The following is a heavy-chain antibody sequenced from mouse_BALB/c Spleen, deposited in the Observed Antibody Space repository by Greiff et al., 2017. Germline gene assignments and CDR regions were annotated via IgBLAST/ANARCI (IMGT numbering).Heavy chain of an antibody. D-gene: IGHD1-1*01. Sequence: QVQLKESGAELVKPGASVKLSCKASGYTFTSYYMYWVKQRPGQGLEWIGEINPSNGGTNFNEKFKSKATLTVDKSSSTAYMQLSSLTSEDSAVYYCTIYGSSYVFDVWGAGTTVTVSS. J-gene: IGHJ1*01. CDR3: TIYGSSYVFDV. V-gene: IGHV1S81*02. CDR2: INPSNGGT. CDR1: GYTFTSYY.